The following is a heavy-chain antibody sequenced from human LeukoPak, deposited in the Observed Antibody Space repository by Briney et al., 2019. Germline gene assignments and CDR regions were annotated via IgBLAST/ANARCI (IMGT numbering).Heavy chain of an antibody. CDR3: AKVSWANYFDY. V-gene: IGHV3-23*01. D-gene: IGHD6-13*01. Sequence: GGSLRLSCAASGFSFSSYAMSWVRQAPGKGLEWVSSISGSGGNTYYADSVRGRFTISRDNSKNTLYLQMNSLRAEDTAIYYCAKVSWANYFDYWGQGTLVTVSS. CDR2: ISGSGGNT. J-gene: IGHJ4*02. CDR1: GFSFSSYA.